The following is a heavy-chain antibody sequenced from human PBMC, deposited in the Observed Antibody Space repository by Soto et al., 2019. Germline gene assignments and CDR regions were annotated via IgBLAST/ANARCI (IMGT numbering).Heavy chain of an antibody. CDR2: MNPNSGNT. CDR1: GYTFTSYD. V-gene: IGHV1-8*01. J-gene: IGHJ4*02. D-gene: IGHD3-10*01. CDR3: ARSITMVRGVIPY. Sequence: ASVKVSCKASGYTFTSYDINWVRQATGQGLEWMGWMNPNSGNTGCAQKFQGRVTMTRNTSISTAYMELSSLRSEDTAVYYCARSITMVRGVIPYWGQGTLVTVSS.